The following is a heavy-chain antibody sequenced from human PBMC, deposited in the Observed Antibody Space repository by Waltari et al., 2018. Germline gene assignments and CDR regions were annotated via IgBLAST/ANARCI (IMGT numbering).Heavy chain of an antibody. CDR2: IYHSGST. CDR1: GYSISSGYS. Sequence: QVQLQESGPGLVKPSETLSLTCAVSGYSISSGYSWGWIRQPPGKGLEWIGSIYHSGSTYYNPSLKSRVTISVDTSKNQFSLKLSSVTAADTAVYYCASPTPDAFDIWGQGTMVTVSS. D-gene: IGHD4-17*01. J-gene: IGHJ3*02. V-gene: IGHV4-38-2*01. CDR3: ASPTPDAFDI.